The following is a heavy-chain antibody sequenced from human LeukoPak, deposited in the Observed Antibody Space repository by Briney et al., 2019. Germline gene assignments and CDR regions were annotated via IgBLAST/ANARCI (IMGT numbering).Heavy chain of an antibody. CDR1: GGSFSVYY. CDR2: INHSGIT. Sequence: SETLTLTCAVYGGSFSVYYLSWIRQPPWKGLEWMGEINHSGITNYNPSLTSRVTISVDTSKNQFSLKLSSVTAADTAVYYCARGLRSVASRRGAFDIWGQGTMVTVSS. CDR3: ARGLRSVASRRGAFDI. J-gene: IGHJ3*02. D-gene: IGHD4-23*01. V-gene: IGHV4-34*01.